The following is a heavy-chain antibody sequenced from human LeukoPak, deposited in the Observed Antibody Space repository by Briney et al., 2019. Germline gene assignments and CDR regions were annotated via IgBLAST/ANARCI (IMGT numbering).Heavy chain of an antibody. J-gene: IGHJ4*02. Sequence: ETLSLTCTVFGDSVSSSNYYWAWFRQAPGKGLEYVSAISSNGGSTYYADSVKGRFTISRDNSKNTLYLQMSSLRAEDTAVYYCAKGGKWDVTPFDYWGQGTLVTVSS. D-gene: IGHD1-26*01. CDR3: AKGGKWDVTPFDY. CDR1: GDSVSSSN. CDR2: ISSNGGST. V-gene: IGHV3-64D*06.